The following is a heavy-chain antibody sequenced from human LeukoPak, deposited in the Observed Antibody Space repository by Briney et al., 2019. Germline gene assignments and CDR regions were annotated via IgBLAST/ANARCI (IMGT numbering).Heavy chain of an antibody. V-gene: IGHV4-38-2*02. J-gene: IGHJ5*02. D-gene: IGHD3-22*01. Sequence: SETLSLTCAVSGYSISSGYYWGWIRPPPGKGLEGIGRIYHSGSNYYKASLKSRVTISVDTSKNQFSLKLSSLTAADTAVYYCARESYYYDSSGYPNWFDPWGQGTLVTVSS. CDR2: IYHSGSN. CDR3: ARESYYYDSSGYPNWFDP. CDR1: GYSISSGYY.